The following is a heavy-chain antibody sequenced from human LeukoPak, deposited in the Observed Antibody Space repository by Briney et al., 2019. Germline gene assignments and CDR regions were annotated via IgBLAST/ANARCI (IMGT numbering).Heavy chain of an antibody. D-gene: IGHD2-21*02. V-gene: IGHV4-39*01. Sequence: KPSETLSLTCTVSGGSISSSSYYWGWNRQPQGKGLEWIVSIYYIGSPYSNPSLKSRVTISVDTSKIQFSLKLSSVTAADTAVYYCAVAYCGGDCAPDYWGQGTLVTVSS. CDR1: GGSISSSSYY. J-gene: IGHJ4*02. CDR2: IYYIGSP. CDR3: AVAYCGGDCAPDY.